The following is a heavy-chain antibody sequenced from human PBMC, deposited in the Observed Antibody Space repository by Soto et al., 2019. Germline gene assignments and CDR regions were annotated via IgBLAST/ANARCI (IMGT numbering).Heavy chain of an antibody. CDR3: ARPYRSRAFDI. CDR1: GFTFSSYA. V-gene: IGHV3-30-3*01. Sequence: QVQLVESGGGVVQPGRSLRLSCAASGFTFSSYAMHWVRQAPGKGLEWVAVISYDGSNKYYADSVKGRFTISRDNSKNTLYLHMNSLRAEDTAVYYCARPYRSRAFDIWCQGTMVTVSS. D-gene: IGHD2-15*01. CDR2: ISYDGSNK. J-gene: IGHJ3*02.